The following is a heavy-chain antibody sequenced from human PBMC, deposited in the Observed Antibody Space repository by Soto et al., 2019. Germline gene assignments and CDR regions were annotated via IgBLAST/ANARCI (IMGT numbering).Heavy chain of an antibody. CDR2: IIPIFGTA. J-gene: IGHJ3*02. Sequence: SVKVSCKASGGTFSSYAISWVRQAPGQGLEWMGGIIPIFGTANYAQKFQGRVTITADESTSTAYMELSSLRSEDTAVYYCARDTHSSSWLHDAFDIWGQGTMVTVSS. CDR3: ARDTHSSSWLHDAFDI. D-gene: IGHD6-13*01. V-gene: IGHV1-69*13. CDR1: GGTFSSYA.